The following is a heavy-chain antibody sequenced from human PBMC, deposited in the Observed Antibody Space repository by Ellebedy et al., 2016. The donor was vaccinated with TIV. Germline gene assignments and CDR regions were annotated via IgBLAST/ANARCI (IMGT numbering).Heavy chain of an antibody. CDR1: GFTFSSYS. Sequence: GESLKISCAASGFTFSSYSMNWVRQAPGKGLEWVSYISSSSSTIYYADSVKGRFTISRDNAKNSLYLQMNSLRAEETAVYYCARDHSGLWFGELAEEFDYWGQGTLVTVSS. D-gene: IGHD3-10*01. V-gene: IGHV3-48*04. J-gene: IGHJ4*02. CDR2: ISSSSSTI. CDR3: ARDHSGLWFGELAEEFDY.